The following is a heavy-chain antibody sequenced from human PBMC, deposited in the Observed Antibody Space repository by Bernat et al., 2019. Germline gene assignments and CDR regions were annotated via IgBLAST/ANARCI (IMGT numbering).Heavy chain of an antibody. J-gene: IGHJ6*02. V-gene: IGHV4-61*02. CDR1: GGSFSSGSFY. Sequence: QVQLQESGPGLVKPSQTLSLTCTVSGGSFSSGSFYWSWIRQPAGKGLEWIGRIYTSGSTNYNPSLKSRVTISVDTSKNQFSLKLSSVTAADTAVYYCASGVSYYYGSGSYYYYGMDVWGQGTTVTVSS. D-gene: IGHD3-10*01. CDR3: ASGVSYYYGSGSYYYYGMDV. CDR2: IYTSGST.